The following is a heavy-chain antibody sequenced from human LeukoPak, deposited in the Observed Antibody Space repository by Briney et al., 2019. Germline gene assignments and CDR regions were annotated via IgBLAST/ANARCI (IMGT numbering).Heavy chain of an antibody. CDR1: GFTFSSYW. V-gene: IGHV3-7*01. CDR3: ARDLHCSSTSCYYYYGMDV. Sequence: GGSLRLSCAASGFTFSSYWMSWVRQAPGKGLEWVANIKQDGSEKYYVDSVKGRVTISRDNAKNSLYLQMNSLRAEDTAVYYCARDLHCSSTSCYYYYGMDVWGQGTTVTVSS. J-gene: IGHJ6*02. D-gene: IGHD2-2*01. CDR2: IKQDGSEK.